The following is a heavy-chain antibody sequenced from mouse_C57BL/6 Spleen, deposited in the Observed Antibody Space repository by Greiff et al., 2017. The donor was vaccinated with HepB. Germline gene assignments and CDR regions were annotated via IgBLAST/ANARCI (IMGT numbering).Heavy chain of an antibody. J-gene: IGHJ2*01. V-gene: IGHV1-69*01. CDR2: IDPSDSYT. D-gene: IGHD1-1*01. CDR1: GYTFTSYW. CDR3: ARLGSSYIDY. Sequence: VQLQQPGAELVMPGASVKLSCKASGYTFTSYWMHWVKQRPGQGLEWIGEIDPSDSYTNYNQKFKGKSTLTVDKSSSTAYMQLSSLTSEDSAVYYCARLGSSYIDYWGQGTTLTVSS.